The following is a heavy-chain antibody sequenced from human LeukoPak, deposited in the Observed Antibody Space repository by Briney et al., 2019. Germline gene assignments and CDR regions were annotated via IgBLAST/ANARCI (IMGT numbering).Heavy chain of an antibody. J-gene: IGHJ3*02. CDR1: GFTFSTFG. CDR3: ARVCGGDCFRAFDI. CDR2: IWYDGSNK. Sequence: PGGSLRLSCAASGFTFSTFGMHWVRQAPGKGLEWVSVIWYDGSNKFYADSVKGRFTISRDNAKNSLYLQMNSLRAEDTAVYYCARVCGGDCFRAFDIWGQGTMVTVSS. D-gene: IGHD2-21*02. V-gene: IGHV3-33*01.